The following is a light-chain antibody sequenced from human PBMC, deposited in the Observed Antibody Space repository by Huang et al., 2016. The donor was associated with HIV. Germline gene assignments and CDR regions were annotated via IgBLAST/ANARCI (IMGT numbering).Light chain of an antibody. V-gene: IGKV3-11*01. J-gene: IGKJ2*01. CDR1: QSVSRD. Sequence: EIVLTQSPATLSLSPGERATLSCRASQSVSRDLDWYQQKAGQAPRLLIYGASNRATGIPARFSGSGAGTDFTLTISSLEPEDFAVYYCQQRSDWPRTFGQGTKLEIK. CDR3: QQRSDWPRT. CDR2: GAS.